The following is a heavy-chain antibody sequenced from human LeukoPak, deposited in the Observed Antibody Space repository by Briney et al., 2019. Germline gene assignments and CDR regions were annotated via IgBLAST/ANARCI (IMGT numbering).Heavy chain of an antibody. CDR2: FYISGST. D-gene: IGHD4-11*01. V-gene: IGHV4-4*07. J-gene: IGHJ4*02. Sequence: TSETLSLTCTVSGGSISSYYWSWIRQPAGKGLEWIGRFYISGSTNYNPSLKSRVTMSVDTSKNQFSLRLNSVTAADTAVYYCVRVFLLQSEGLFDYWGQGTLVTVSS. CDR1: GGSISSYY. CDR3: VRVFLLQSEGLFDY.